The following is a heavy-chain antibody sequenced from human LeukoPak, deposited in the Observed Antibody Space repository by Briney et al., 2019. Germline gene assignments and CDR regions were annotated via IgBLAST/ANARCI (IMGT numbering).Heavy chain of an antibody. D-gene: IGHD6-13*01. J-gene: IGHJ3*02. Sequence: PQASVKVSCKASGYTFIGYYMHWVRQAPGQGLEWMGWINPNSGGTNYAQKFQGRVTMTRDTSISTAYMELSRLRSDVTAVYYCARVAAAAAGDAFDIWGQGTMVTVSS. V-gene: IGHV1-2*02. CDR3: ARVAAAAAGDAFDI. CDR2: INPNSGGT. CDR1: GYTFIGYY.